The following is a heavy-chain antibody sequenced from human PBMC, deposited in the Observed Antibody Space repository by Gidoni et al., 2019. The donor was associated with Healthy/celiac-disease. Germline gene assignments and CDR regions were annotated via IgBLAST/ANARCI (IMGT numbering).Heavy chain of an antibody. V-gene: IGHV3-30*18. CDR2: ISYDGSNK. CDR1: GITSRSYG. CDR3: AKDLVVAAKSPPLFDP. D-gene: IGHD2-15*01. J-gene: IGHJ5*02. Sequence: QVQLVESGGGGVQPGRSLRRSCAASGITSRSYGMHWVRQAPGKGLDCVAVISYDGSNKYYADSVKGRFTLSRDNSKNTLYLQMNSLRAEDTAVYYCAKDLVVAAKSPPLFDPLGQGTLVTVSS.